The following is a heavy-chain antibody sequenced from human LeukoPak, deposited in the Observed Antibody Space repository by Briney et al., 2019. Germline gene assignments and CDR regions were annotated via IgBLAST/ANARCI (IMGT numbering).Heavy chain of an antibody. CDR2: INPNSGGT. J-gene: IGHJ4*02. CDR1: GCTFTGYY. V-gene: IGHV1-2*04. CDR3: ARGLYGSSSWYGDY. Sequence: ASVKVSCKASGCTFTGYYMHWVRQAPGQGLEWMGWINPNSGGTNYAQKFQGWVTMTRDTSISTAHMELSRLRSDDTAVYYCARGLYGSSSWYGDYWGQGALVTVSS. D-gene: IGHD6-13*01.